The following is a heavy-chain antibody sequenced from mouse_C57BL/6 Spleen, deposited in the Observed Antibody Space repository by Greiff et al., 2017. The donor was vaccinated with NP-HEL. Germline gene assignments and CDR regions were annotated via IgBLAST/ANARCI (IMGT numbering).Heavy chain of an antibody. CDR2: ISDGGSYT. Sequence: DVQLVESGGGLVKPGGSLKLSCAASGFTFSSYAMSWVRLTPEKRLEWVATISDGGSYTYYPDNVKGRFTISRDNAKNNMYLQMSHLKSEDTAMYYCARAYYYGSSYEDYFDYWGQGTTLTVSS. CDR3: ARAYYYGSSYEDYFDY. CDR1: GFTFSSYA. J-gene: IGHJ2*01. V-gene: IGHV5-4*01. D-gene: IGHD1-1*01.